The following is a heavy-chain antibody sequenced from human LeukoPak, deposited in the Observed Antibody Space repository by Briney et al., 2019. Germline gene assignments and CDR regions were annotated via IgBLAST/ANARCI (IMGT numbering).Heavy chain of an antibody. V-gene: IGHV1-69*04. D-gene: IGHD6-6*01. Sequence: GASLKDSCKASGGTFSSYAISWVRQTPGQGFEWMGRIIPILGIANYAQKFQGRVTITADKSTSTAYMELSSLRSEDTAVYYCARDTGYSSSPDYYYYYMDVWGKGTTVTVSS. CDR1: GGTFSSYA. CDR2: IIPILGIA. J-gene: IGHJ6*03. CDR3: ARDTGYSSSPDYYYYYMDV.